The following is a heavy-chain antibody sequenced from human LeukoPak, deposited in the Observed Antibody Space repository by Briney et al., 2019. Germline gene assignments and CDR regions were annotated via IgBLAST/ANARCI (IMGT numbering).Heavy chain of an antibody. V-gene: IGHV1-18*01. Sequence: ASVKVSCRASGYTFTNYDITWIRQAPGQGLEWMGYITPYNGNTKYAQKLQGRVTMTTDTSTSTVYMELRSLRSDDTAVHYCAREASSGAYNDYWGQGTLVTVSS. J-gene: IGHJ4*02. CDR2: ITPYNGNT. CDR3: AREASSGAYNDY. CDR1: GYTFTNYD. D-gene: IGHD1-26*01.